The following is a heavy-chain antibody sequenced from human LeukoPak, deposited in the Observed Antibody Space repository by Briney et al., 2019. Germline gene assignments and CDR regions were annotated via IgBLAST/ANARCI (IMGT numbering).Heavy chain of an antibody. Sequence: NPSETLSLTCAVSGYSISSGYYWGWIRQPPGKGLEWIGSIYRSGSTYYNPSLKSRVTISVDTSKNQFSLKLSSVTAADTAVYYCARTYDGVFDIWGQGTMVTVSS. CDR3: ARTYDGVFDI. J-gene: IGHJ3*02. D-gene: IGHD2-8*01. CDR2: IYRSGST. V-gene: IGHV4-38-2*01. CDR1: GYSISSGYY.